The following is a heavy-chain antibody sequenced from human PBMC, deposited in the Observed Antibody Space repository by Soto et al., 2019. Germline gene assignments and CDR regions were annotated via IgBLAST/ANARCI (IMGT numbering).Heavy chain of an antibody. CDR2: ITYDGSNQ. CDR3: ARLFGGYNDNHDDEFDI. J-gene: IGHJ3*02. CDR1: GFSFSRFA. D-gene: IGHD3-10*02. V-gene: IGHV3-30-3*01. Sequence: QVQLVESGGGVVQPGRSLRLSCAGSGFSFSRFAIHWVRQAPGKGLEWVAVITYDGSNQYYADSVKGRFTVSRDNSKSTVYLQMNSLRSEDTAVYYCARLFGGYNDNHDDEFDIWGRGTMVPVSS.